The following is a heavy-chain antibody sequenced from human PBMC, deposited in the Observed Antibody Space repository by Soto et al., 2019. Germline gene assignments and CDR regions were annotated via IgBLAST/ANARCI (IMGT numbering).Heavy chain of an antibody. J-gene: IGHJ5*02. Sequence: QVQLQQWGAGLLKPSETLSLTCAVYGGSFSGYYWSWIRQPPGKGLEWIGEINHSGSTNYNPSLKGRGTISGGPAKNQFPPKVGFGAGAGTAVYYWGETGVGWFDPWGQGTLVTVSS. CDR3: GETGVGWFDP. D-gene: IGHD7-27*01. CDR1: GGSFSGYY. V-gene: IGHV4-34*01. CDR2: INHSGST.